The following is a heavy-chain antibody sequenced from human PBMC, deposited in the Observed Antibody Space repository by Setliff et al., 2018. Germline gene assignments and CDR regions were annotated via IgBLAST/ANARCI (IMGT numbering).Heavy chain of an antibody. D-gene: IGHD5-18*01. CDR1: GFTFSSYE. CDR2: ISSSGSTI. V-gene: IGHV3-48*03. J-gene: IGHJ6*02. Sequence: HPGGSLRLSCAVSGFTFSSYEMNWVRQAPGKGLEWVSYISSSGSTIYYADSVKGRFTISRDNAKNSLYLQMNSLRAEDTAVYYCARDSSRIQDTYYYYFGMDVWGQGTPVTVSS. CDR3: ARDSSRIQDTYYYYFGMDV.